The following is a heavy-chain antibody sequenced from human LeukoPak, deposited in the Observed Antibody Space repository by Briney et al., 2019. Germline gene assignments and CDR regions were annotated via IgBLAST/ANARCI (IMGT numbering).Heavy chain of an antibody. CDR1: GYTLTSYG. D-gene: IGHD3-9*01. J-gene: IGHJ4*02. CDR2: ISAYNGNT. Sequence: ASVKVSCKASGYTLTSYGINWVRQAPGQGLEWMGWISAYNGNTNYAQKLQGRVTMTTDTSTSTAYMELRSLRSDDTAVYYCAILGRLRYFDWLLDYWGQGTLVTVSS. CDR3: AILGRLRYFDWLLDY. V-gene: IGHV1-18*01.